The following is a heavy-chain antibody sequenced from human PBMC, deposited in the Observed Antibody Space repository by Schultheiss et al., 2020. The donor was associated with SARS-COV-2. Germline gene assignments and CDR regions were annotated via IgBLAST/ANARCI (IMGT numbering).Heavy chain of an antibody. Sequence: GGSLRLSCAASGFTFSSYAMHWVRQAPGKGLEWVSAISGSGGSTYYADSVKGRFTISRDNSKNTLYLQMSSLRAEDTAVYYCVKDAAYDFWSGYYGNWFDPWGQGTLVTVSS. CDR1: GFTFSSYA. J-gene: IGHJ5*02. CDR3: VKDAAYDFWSGYYGNWFDP. D-gene: IGHD3-3*01. CDR2: ISGSGGST. V-gene: IGHV3-64D*06.